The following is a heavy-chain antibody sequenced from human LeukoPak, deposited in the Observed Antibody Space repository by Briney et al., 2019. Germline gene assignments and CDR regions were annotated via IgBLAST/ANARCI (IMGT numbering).Heavy chain of an antibody. CDR1: GGSISTYY. J-gene: IGHJ4*02. V-gene: IGHV4-34*01. CDR3: ARIDRGDN. Sequence: SETLSLTCPVSGGSISTYYWSWIRQPPGQGLEWIGEINHSGTTNYNPSLKSRVTISVDTSRNQFPLKLSSVTAADTAVYYCARIDRGDNWGQGTLVTVSS. D-gene: IGHD1-14*01. CDR2: INHSGTT.